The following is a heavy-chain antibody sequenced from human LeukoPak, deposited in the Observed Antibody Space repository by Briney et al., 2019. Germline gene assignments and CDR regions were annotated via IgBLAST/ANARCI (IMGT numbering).Heavy chain of an antibody. CDR1: GYTFTGYY. Sequence: ASVKVSCKASGYTFTGYYMHWVRQAPGQGLEWMGWINPNSGGTNYAQKFQGRVTMTRDTSISTAYMELSRLRSDDTAVYYCARGRMVRGVMGYYYYYMDVWGKGTTVTVSS. V-gene: IGHV1-2*02. J-gene: IGHJ6*03. CDR3: ARGRMVRGVMGYYYYYMDV. D-gene: IGHD3-10*01. CDR2: INPNSGGT.